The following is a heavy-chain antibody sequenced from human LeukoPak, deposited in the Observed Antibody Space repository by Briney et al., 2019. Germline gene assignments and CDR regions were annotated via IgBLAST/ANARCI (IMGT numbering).Heavy chain of an antibody. CDR1: GFTFSSYS. V-gene: IGHV3-21*04. J-gene: IGHJ5*02. CDR3: ARDRQGYSSGDWFDP. D-gene: IGHD6-19*01. CDR2: ISSSSSYI. Sequence: GGSLRLSCAAPGFTFSSYSMNWVRQAPGKGLEWVSSISSSSSYIYYADSVKGRFTISRDNAKNSLYLQMNSLRAEDTAVYYCARDRQGYSSGDWFDPWGQGTLVTVSS.